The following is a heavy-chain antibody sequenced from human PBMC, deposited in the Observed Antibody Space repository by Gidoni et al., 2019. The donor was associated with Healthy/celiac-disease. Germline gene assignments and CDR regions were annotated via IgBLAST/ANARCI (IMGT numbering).Heavy chain of an antibody. V-gene: IGHV1-69*01. CDR2: IIPIFGTA. CDR1: GGTFSSYA. J-gene: IGHJ3*02. CDR3: ARGTMIVGEQYDAFDI. Sequence: QVQLVQSGAEVKKPGYSVKVSCKASGGTFSSYAISWVLQAPGQGLEWMGGIIPIFGTANYAQKFQGRVTITADESTSTAYMELSSLRSEDTAVYYCARGTMIVGEQYDAFDIWGQGTMVTVSS. D-gene: IGHD3-22*01.